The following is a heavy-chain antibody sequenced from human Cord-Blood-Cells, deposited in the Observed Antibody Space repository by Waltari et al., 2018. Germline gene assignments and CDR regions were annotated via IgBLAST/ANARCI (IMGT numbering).Heavy chain of an antibody. CDR3: ARVGGYCSGGSCYYYYYGMDV. D-gene: IGHD2-15*01. CDR1: GFTFSSYA. Sequence: QVQLVESGGGVVQPGRSLRLSCAASGFTFSSYAMHWVRQAPGKGLEWVAVISYDGSNKYYADSVKGRFTISRDNSKNTLYLQMNSLRAEDTAVYYCARVGGYCSGGSCYYYYYGMDVWGQGTTVTVSS. J-gene: IGHJ6*02. V-gene: IGHV3-30-3*01. CDR2: ISYDGSNK.